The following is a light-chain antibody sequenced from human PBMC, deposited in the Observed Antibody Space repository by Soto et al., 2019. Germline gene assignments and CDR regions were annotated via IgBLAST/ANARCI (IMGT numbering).Light chain of an antibody. CDR1: ISDVVGYNY. CDR3: RSYTSSSTLGV. J-gene: IGLJ1*01. Sequence: LIQPASVSGSPGKWIPISCTGTISDVVGYNYVSWYQQHPGKAPKLMIYEVSNRPSGVSNRFSGSKSGNTASLTIAGLQADDEADYYCRSYTSSSTLGVFGTGTKVTVL. CDR2: EVS. V-gene: IGLV2-14*01.